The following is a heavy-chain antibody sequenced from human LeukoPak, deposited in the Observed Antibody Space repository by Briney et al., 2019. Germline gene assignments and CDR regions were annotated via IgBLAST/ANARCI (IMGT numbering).Heavy chain of an antibody. CDR1: GFTISNNY. D-gene: IGHD1-14*01. J-gene: IGHJ2*01. CDR2: INSGDNT. CDR3: AHIGSTGNWYFDL. V-gene: IGHV3-53*01. Sequence: GGSLRLSCAASGFTISNNYMTWVRQAPGKGLEWVSVINSGDNTYYADSVKGRFTISRDNSKNTLYLQMNNLRAEDTAVYYCAHIGSTGNWYFDLWGRGTPVTVSS.